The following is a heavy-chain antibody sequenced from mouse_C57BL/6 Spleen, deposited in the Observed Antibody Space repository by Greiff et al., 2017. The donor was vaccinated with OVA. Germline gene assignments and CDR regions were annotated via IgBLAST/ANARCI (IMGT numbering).Heavy chain of an antibody. V-gene: IGHV1-61*01. CDR3: ARGYYGGFDY. CDR2: IYPSDSET. Sequence: QVQLQQPGAELVRPGSSVKLSCKASGYTFTSYWMAWVKQRPGQGLEWIGNIYPSDSETHYNQKFKDKATLTVDKSSSTAYMQLSSLTSEDSAVYYCARGYYGGFDYWGQGTTLTVSS. J-gene: IGHJ2*01. D-gene: IGHD1-1*01. CDR1: GYTFTSYW.